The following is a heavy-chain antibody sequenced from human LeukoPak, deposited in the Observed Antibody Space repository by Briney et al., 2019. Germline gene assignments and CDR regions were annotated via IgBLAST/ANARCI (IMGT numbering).Heavy chain of an antibody. V-gene: IGHV4-34*01. D-gene: IGHD3-3*01. CDR3: ATAGRRPAATLTDFWSGYYTGLDAFDI. J-gene: IGHJ3*02. CDR2: INHSGST. CDR1: GGSFSGYY. Sequence: SETLSLTCAVYGGSFSGYYWSWIRQPPGKGLEWIGEINHSGSTNYNPSLKSRVTISVDTSKNQFSLKLSSVTAADTAVYYCATAGRRPAATLTDFWSGYYTGLDAFDIWGQGTMVTVSS.